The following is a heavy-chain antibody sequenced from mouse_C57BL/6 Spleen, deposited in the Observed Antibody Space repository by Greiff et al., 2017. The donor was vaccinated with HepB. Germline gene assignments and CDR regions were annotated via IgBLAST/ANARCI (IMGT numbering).Heavy chain of an antibody. CDR1: GYTFTSYW. CDR3: ARWGWTFYFDY. Sequence: QVQLQQPGAELVMPGASVKLSCKASGYTFTSYWMHWVKQRPGQGLEWIGEIDPSDSYTNYNQKFKGKSTLTVDKYSSTAYMQLSSLTSDDSAVYDCARWGWTFYFDYWGQGTTLTVSS. V-gene: IGHV1-69*01. J-gene: IGHJ2*01. CDR2: IDPSDSYT. D-gene: IGHD1-1*02.